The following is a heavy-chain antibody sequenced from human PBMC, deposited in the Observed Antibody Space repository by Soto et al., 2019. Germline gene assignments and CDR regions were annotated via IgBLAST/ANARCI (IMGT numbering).Heavy chain of an antibody. Sequence: GGSLRLSCAASGFTFSNYAMSWFRQAPGKGLEWVSTISGGGGTTYYADSVKGRFTISRDNSKNTLYLPMNSLRAEDTAVYYCAKDQGAVTGTWFFDNWGQGTLVTVSS. J-gene: IGHJ4*02. CDR3: AKDQGAVTGTWFFDN. D-gene: IGHD6-19*01. V-gene: IGHV3-23*01. CDR2: ISGGGGTT. CDR1: GFTFSNYA.